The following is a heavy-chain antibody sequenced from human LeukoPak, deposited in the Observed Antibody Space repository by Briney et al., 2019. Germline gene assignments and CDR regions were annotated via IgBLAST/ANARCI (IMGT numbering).Heavy chain of an antibody. D-gene: IGHD4-17*01. CDR1: GGSICSYY. CDR3: ARVPGYGDFVFDY. CDR2: IYYSGST. Sequence: SETLSLTCTVSGGSICSYYWSWIRQPPGKGLEWIGYIYYSGSTNYNPSLKSRVTISVDTSKNQFSLKLSSVTAADTAVYYCARVPGYGDFVFDYWGQGTLVTVSS. V-gene: IGHV4-59*01. J-gene: IGHJ4*02.